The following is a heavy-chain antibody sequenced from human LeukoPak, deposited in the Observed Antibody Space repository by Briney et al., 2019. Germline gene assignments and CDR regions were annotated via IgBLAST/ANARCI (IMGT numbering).Heavy chain of an antibody. J-gene: IGHJ4*02. V-gene: IGHV1-2*02. D-gene: IGHD1-26*01. CDR3: ARDRTSGSYPFDY. CDR1: GYTFTGYY. Sequence: ASVKVSCKASGYTFTGYYMHWVRQAPGQGLEWMGWINPNSGGTNYAQKFQGRVTMTRDTSISTAYMELSRLRSEDTAVYYYARDRTSGSYPFDYWGQGTLVTVSS. CDR2: INPNSGGT.